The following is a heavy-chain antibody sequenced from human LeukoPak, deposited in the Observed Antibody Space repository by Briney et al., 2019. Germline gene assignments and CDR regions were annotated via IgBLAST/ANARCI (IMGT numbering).Heavy chain of an antibody. CDR1: GFTFSSYS. CDR3: ARVSGGLPPYMDV. D-gene: IGHD2-15*01. J-gene: IGHJ6*03. Sequence: GGSLRLSCAASGFTFSSYSMNWVRQAPGKGLEWVSYISSSSNTIYYADSVKGRFTISRDNAKNSLYLQMNSLRAEDTAVYYCARVSGGLPPYMDVWGKGTTVTVSS. V-gene: IGHV3-48*01. CDR2: ISSSSNTI.